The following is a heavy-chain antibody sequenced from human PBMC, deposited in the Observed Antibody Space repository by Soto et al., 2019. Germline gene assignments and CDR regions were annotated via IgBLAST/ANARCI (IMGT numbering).Heavy chain of an antibody. Sequence: ASVKVSCKASGGTFSSYAISWVRQAPGQGLEWMGGIIPIFGTANYAQKFQGRVTITADESTSTAYMELSSLRSEDTAVYYCARMTSSALDLYGMDVWGQGTTVTVSS. J-gene: IGHJ6*02. V-gene: IGHV1-69*13. CDR2: IIPIFGTA. D-gene: IGHD3-22*01. CDR1: GGTFSSYA. CDR3: ARMTSSALDLYGMDV.